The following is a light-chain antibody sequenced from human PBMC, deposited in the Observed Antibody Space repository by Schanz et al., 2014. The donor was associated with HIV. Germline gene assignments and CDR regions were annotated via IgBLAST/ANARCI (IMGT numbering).Light chain of an antibody. Sequence: QSALTQPASVSGSPGQSISISCTGTSSDLGRLNCVSWYQQHPGKAPKLLIYEVDNRPSGVPDRFSGSKSGNTASLTVSGXXXEDEADYYCSSLSTSGAPLFGTGTKLTVL. J-gene: IGLJ1*01. CDR1: SSDLGRLNC. V-gene: IGLV2-14*01. CDR3: SSLSTSGAPL. CDR2: EVD.